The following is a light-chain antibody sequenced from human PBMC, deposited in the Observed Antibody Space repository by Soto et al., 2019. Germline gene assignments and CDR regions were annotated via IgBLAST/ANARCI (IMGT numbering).Light chain of an antibody. J-gene: IGLJ2*01. CDR1: NIGSKN. CDR3: HVWDSTSDHVV. CDR2: DDR. V-gene: IGLV3-21*02. Sequence: SYELTQPPSVSEAPGQTARITCEGNNIGSKNLHWYQQKPGQAPALVVYDDRGRPSGVPERLSGSNSGNTATLTISRVEAGDEADYYCHVWDSTSDHVVFGGGTKLTVL.